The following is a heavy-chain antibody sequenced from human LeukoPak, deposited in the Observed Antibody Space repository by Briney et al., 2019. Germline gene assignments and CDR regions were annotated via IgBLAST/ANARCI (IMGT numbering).Heavy chain of an antibody. J-gene: IGHJ5*02. V-gene: IGHV1-8*01. CDR1: GYTFTSYD. D-gene: IGHD2-2*01. CDR3: ARAYCSSTSRYVSWFDP. CDR2: MNPNSGNT. Sequence: SVKVSCKASGYTFTSYDINWVRQATGQGLEWMGWMNPNSGNTGYAQKFQGRVTMTRNTSISTAYMELSSLRSEDTAVYYCARAYCSSTSRYVSWFDPWGQGTLVTVSS.